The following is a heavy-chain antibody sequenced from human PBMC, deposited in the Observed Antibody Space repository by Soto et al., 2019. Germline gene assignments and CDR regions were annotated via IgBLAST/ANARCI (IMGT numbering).Heavy chain of an antibody. V-gene: IGHV3-23*01. CDR3: AQDVAGYSKS. D-gene: IGHD6-13*01. CDR2: IESSGGT. CDR1: GFTISTSA. J-gene: IGHJ5*02. Sequence: EVQLLETGGGLVQPGGSLRLSCAASGFTISTSAMNWVRQAPGKGLEWVSTIESSGGTYYADSVKGRFTISRDNSKNTLFMQLSSLKSEDTAVYYCAQDVAGYSKSWGKGTLVTGSS.